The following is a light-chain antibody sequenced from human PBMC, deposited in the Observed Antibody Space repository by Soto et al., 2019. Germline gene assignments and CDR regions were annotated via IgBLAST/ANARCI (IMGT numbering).Light chain of an antibody. V-gene: IGKV3-20*01. Sequence: EVVLTQSPVTLSLSPGERATLSCRASQSVSSSYLAWYQQKPGQAPRLLIYGASSRATGIPDRFSGSGSGTDFTLTIRRLEPEDFAVYYCQQYDTSIWSYTFSQGTNLEIK. CDR3: QQYDTSIWSYT. CDR1: QSVSSSY. CDR2: GAS. J-gene: IGKJ2*01.